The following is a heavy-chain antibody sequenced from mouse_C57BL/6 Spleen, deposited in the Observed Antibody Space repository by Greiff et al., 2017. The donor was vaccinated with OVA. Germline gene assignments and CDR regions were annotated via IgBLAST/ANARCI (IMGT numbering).Heavy chain of an antibody. CDR2: ISYDGSN. V-gene: IGHV3-6*01. D-gene: IGHD2-3*01. CDR1: GYSITSGYY. Sequence: ESGPGLVKPSQSLSLTCSVTGYSITSGYYWNWIRQFPGNKLEWMGYISYDGSNNYNPSLKNRISITRDTSKNQCFLKLNSVTTEDTATYYCAQLKIYDGYYGGMDYWGQGTSVTVSS. J-gene: IGHJ4*01. CDR3: AQLKIYDGYYGGMDY.